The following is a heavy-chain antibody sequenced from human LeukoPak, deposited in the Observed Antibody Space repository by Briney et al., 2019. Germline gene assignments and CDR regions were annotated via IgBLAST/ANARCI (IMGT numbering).Heavy chain of an antibody. CDR1: GGSISSSTYY. J-gene: IGHJ4*02. CDR3: ARQGGGSYYFDY. CDR2: IYYSGST. Sequence: SETLSLTCTVSGGSISSSTYYWGWIRQPPGKGLEWIGSIYYSGSTFYNPSLKSRVTISVDTSNNHFSLKLSSVTAADTAVYYCARQGGGSYYFDYWGQGTLATVSS. V-gene: IGHV4-39*01. D-gene: IGHD2-15*01.